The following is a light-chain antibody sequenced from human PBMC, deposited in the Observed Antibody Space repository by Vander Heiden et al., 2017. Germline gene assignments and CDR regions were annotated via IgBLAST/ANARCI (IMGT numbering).Light chain of an antibody. CDR3: QQLYIYPRT. CDR1: QGISDF. V-gene: IGKV1-9*01. CDR2: AAS. Sequence: IQLTQSPSSLSASVGDRVPITCRASQGISDFLAWYQQKPGQAPTLLIYAASVLHTGVPSRFSGSGSGTYFTLTITSLQPEDFATYYCQQLYIYPRTFGPGTKVDIK. J-gene: IGKJ3*01.